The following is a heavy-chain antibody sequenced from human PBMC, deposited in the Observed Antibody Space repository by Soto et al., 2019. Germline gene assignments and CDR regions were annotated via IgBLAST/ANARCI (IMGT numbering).Heavy chain of an antibody. CDR1: GGSFSGYY. CDR3: ARGRPIKYDSSGYVNY. V-gene: IGHV4-34*01. J-gene: IGHJ4*02. CDR2: INHSGST. Sequence: PSETLSLTCAVYGGSFSGYYWSWIRQPPGEGLEWIEEINHSGSTNYNPSLKSRVTISVDTSKNQFSLKLSSVTAADTAVYYCARGRPIKYDSSGYVNYWGQGTLVTVSS. D-gene: IGHD3-22*01.